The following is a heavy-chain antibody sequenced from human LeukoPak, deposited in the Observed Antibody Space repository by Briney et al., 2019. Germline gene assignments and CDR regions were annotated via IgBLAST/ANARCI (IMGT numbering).Heavy chain of an antibody. J-gene: IGHJ4*02. D-gene: IGHD5-18*01. CDR2: INHSGST. Sequence: SETLSLTCAVYGGSFSGYYWSWIRQPPGKGLEWIGEINHSGSTNYNPSLKSRVTISVDTSKNQFSLKLSSVTAADTAVYYCARVGGYSYGYFDYWGQGTLVTVSS. CDR1: GGSFSGYY. V-gene: IGHV4-34*01. CDR3: ARVGGYSYGYFDY.